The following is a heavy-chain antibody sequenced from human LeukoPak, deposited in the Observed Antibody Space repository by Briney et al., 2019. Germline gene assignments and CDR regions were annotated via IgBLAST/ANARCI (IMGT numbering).Heavy chain of an antibody. V-gene: IGHV3-7*01. CDR3: ARPSEHSSGWTYYFDY. CDR2: IKYDGYEE. Sequence: GGSLRLSCAASGFTFSRYWMSWMRQAPGKGLEWVANIKYDGYEEYYVDSVKGRFTISRDNAKNSLYLQLNSLRVEDTAVYYCARPSEHSSGWTYYFDYWGQGTLVTVSS. D-gene: IGHD6-19*01. J-gene: IGHJ4*02. CDR1: GFTFSRYW.